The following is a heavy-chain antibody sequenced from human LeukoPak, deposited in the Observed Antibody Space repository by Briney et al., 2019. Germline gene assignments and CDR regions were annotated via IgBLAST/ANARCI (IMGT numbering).Heavy chain of an antibody. CDR2: IYYSGST. CDR3: ASMEDSSGYYYPFDY. D-gene: IGHD3-22*01. J-gene: IGHJ4*02. CDR1: GGSISSGDYY. V-gene: IGHV4-30-4*01. Sequence: SETLSLTCTVSGGSISSGDYYWSWIRQPPGKGLEWIGYIYYSGSTYHNPSLKSRVTISVDTSKNQFSLKLSSVTAADTAVYYCASMEDSSGYYYPFDYWGQGALVTVSS.